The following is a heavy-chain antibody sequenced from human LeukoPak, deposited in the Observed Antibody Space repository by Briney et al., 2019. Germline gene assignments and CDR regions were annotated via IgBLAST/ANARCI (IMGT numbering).Heavy chain of an antibody. CDR1: GGSLSSSSSY. Sequence: PETLSLTCTVSGGSLSSSSSYWGWIRQPPGKGLEWTGIIYYSGSTYYNPSLKSRLTISVDTSNNQFSLKLSSVPATDTAVYYCARRGYCSSTSCYEYWFDPWGQGTLVTVSS. V-gene: IGHV4-39*01. CDR3: ARRGYCSSTSCYEYWFDP. CDR2: IYYSGST. J-gene: IGHJ5*02. D-gene: IGHD2-2*01.